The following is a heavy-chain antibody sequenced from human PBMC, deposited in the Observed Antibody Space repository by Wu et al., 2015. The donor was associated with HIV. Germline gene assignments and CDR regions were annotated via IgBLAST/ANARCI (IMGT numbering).Heavy chain of an antibody. CDR2: INHSGST. D-gene: IGHD3-3*01. CDR1: GGSFSGYY. Sequence: QVQLQQWGAGLLKPSETLSLTCAVYGGSFSGYYWSWIRQPPGKGLEWIGEINHSGSTNYNPSLKSRVTISVDTSKNQFSPKLSSVTAADTAAYYCARGQYYGGYPGGFQHWGQGTLVTVSS. CDR3: ARGQYYGGYPGGFQH. V-gene: IGHV4-34*01. J-gene: IGHJ1*01.